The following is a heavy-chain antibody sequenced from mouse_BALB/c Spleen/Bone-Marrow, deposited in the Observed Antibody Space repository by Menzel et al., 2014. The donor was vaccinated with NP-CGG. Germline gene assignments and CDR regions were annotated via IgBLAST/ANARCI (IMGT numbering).Heavy chain of an antibody. Sequence: EVQLQQSGAELVKPGASVRLSCTASGFNIKDTYIHWVKQRPEQGLEWIGRIDPANGNTEYDPKFQGKATITAGTSSNTAYLQHTSLTSEDTAVYYCARLDLFAYWCQGTLVTGSA. CDR2: IDPANGNT. V-gene: IGHV14-3*02. CDR1: GFNIKDTY. J-gene: IGHJ3*01. CDR3: ARLDLFAY.